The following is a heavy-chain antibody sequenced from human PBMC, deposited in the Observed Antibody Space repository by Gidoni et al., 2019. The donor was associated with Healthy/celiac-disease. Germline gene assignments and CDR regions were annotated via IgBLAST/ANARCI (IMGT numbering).Heavy chain of an antibody. CDR1: GFTFSNAW. V-gene: IGHV3-15*01. D-gene: IGHD6-13*01. CDR2: IKSKTDGGTT. CDR3: TTAGDSSSWAVDY. Sequence: EVQLVESGGGLVKPGGSLRLSCAASGFTFSNAWVSWVRQAPGKGLEWVGRIKSKTDGGTTDYAAPVKGRFTISRDDSKNTLYLQMNSLKTEDTAVYYCTTAGDSSSWAVDYWGQGTLVTVSS. J-gene: IGHJ4*02.